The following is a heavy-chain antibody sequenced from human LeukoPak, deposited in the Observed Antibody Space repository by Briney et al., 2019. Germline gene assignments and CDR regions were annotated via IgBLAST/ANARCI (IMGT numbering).Heavy chain of an antibody. V-gene: IGHV2-5*01. J-gene: IGHJ4*02. Sequence: ESGPTLVKPTQTLTLTCTFSGFSLSTSGVSVGWIRQPPGKALEWLALIYWNDDKRYSPSLKSRLTITKDTSKDQVVLTMTNMDPVDTATYYCAHFDCSSTSCYQINFDYWGQGTLVTVSS. CDR2: IYWNDDK. CDR3: AHFDCSSTSCYQINFDY. CDR1: GFSLSTSGVS. D-gene: IGHD2-2*01.